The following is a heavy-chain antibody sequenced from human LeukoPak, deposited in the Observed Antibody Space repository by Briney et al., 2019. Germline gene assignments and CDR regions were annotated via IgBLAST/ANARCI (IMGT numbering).Heavy chain of an antibody. D-gene: IGHD3-3*01. CDR1: GGSISSGGYS. V-gene: IGHV4-30-2*01. CDR2: IYHSGST. CDR3: ARDKRQYDDFWSGYFDP. Sequence: SETLSLTCAVSGGSISSGGYSWSWLRQPPGKGLEWIVYIYHSGSTYYNPSLKSRVTISVDRSKNQFSLKLSSVTAADTAVYYCARDKRQYDDFWSGYFDPWGQGTLVTVSS. J-gene: IGHJ5*02.